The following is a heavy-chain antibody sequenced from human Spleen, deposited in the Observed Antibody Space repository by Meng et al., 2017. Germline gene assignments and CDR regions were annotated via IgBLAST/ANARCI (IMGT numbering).Heavy chain of an antibody. V-gene: IGHV3-74*01. CDR1: GVTFSNYW. CDR2: INSDASRT. Sequence: EVQLVESGGGIDQPGGSLRLSCSDSGVTFSNYWMHWVRQAPGRGLVWVSRINSDASRTKYADSVKGRFTISRDNSRNTLFLQMYSLRGDDTAIYYCARQTTGSYYDSWGQGTLVTVSS. CDR3: ARQTTGSYYDS. J-gene: IGHJ5*01. D-gene: IGHD1-26*01.